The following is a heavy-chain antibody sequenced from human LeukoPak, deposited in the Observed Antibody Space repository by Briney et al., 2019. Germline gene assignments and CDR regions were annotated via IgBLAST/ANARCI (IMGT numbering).Heavy chain of an antibody. V-gene: IGHV1-46*02. D-gene: IGHD3-22*01. J-gene: IGHJ3*02. CDR1: GYTFNTYY. CDR2: INPSAGST. CDR3: ARGPAADSSGYYSSDGAFDI. Sequence: ASAKVSCKASGYTFNTYYMHWVRQAPGQGLEWMGIINPSAGSTGYAQKFQGRVTMTRDTSTSTVYMELSSLRSEDTAVYYCARGPAADSSGYYSSDGAFDIWGQGTMVTVSS.